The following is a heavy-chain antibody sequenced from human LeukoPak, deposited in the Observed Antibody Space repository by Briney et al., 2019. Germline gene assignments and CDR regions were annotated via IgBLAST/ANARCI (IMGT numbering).Heavy chain of an antibody. CDR1: GGTFSSYA. D-gene: IGHD2-15*01. CDR2: IIPIFGTA. Sequence: GASVKVSCKASGGTFSSYAISWVRQAPGQGLEWMGGIIPIFGTANYAQKFQGRVTITADESTSTAYMELSSLRSEDTAVYYCARGGLYCSGGSCLRFDPWGQGTLATVSS. J-gene: IGHJ5*02. V-gene: IGHV1-69*01. CDR3: ARGGLYCSGGSCLRFDP.